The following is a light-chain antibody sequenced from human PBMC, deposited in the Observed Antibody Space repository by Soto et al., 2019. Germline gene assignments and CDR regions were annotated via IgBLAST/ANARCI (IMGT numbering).Light chain of an antibody. CDR2: GAS. V-gene: IGKV3-15*01. CDR3: QQYNNWPLT. Sequence: EIVMTQSPATLSVSPGERATLSCRASQSVSSNLAWYQQKPGQAPRLLIYGASTRATGIPARFSGSGSGTEFTLTISSLQSEDFVVYYCQQYNNWPLTFGGETKVEIK. CDR1: QSVSSN. J-gene: IGKJ4*01.